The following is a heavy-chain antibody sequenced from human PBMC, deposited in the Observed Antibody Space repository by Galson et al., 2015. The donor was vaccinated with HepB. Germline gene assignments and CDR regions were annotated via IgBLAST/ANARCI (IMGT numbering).Heavy chain of an antibody. Sequence: SLRLSCAASGFTFSSYWMSWVRQAPGKGLEWVANIKQDGSEKYYVDSVKGRFTISRDNAKNSLYLQMNSLRAGDTAVYYCARDGGSYYGWYFDLWGRGTLVTVSS. CDR2: IKQDGSEK. CDR1: GFTFSSYW. J-gene: IGHJ2*01. V-gene: IGHV3-7*03. D-gene: IGHD1-26*01. CDR3: ARDGGSYYGWYFDL.